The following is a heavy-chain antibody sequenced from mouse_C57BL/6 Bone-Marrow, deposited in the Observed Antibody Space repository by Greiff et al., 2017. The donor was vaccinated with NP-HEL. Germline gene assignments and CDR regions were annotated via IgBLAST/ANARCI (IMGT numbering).Heavy chain of an antibody. CDR2: IYPGSGST. CDR1: GYTFTSYW. CDR3: ARWMGYFDV. D-gene: IGHD2-3*01. V-gene: IGHV1-55*01. Sequence: QVQLQQPGAELVKPGASVKMSCKASGYTFTSYWITWVKQRPGQGLEWIGDIYPGSGSTNYNEKFKSKATLTVDKSSSTAYMELRSLTSEDTAVYYCARWMGYFDVWGTGTTVTVSS. J-gene: IGHJ1*03.